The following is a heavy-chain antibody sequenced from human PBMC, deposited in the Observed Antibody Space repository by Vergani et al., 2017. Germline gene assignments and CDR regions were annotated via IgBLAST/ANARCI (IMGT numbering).Heavy chain of an antibody. CDR1: GFTFSSYG. V-gene: IGHV3-33*01. Sequence: QVQLVESGGGVVQPGRSLRLSCAASGFTFSSYGMHWVRQAPGKGLEWVAVIWYDGSNKYYAVSVKGRFTISRDNSKNTLYLQMNSLRAEDTAVYYCAREGEGGFYESYMDVWGKGTTVTVSS. CDR3: AREGEGGFYESYMDV. J-gene: IGHJ6*03. CDR2: IWYDGSNK. D-gene: IGHD3-16*01.